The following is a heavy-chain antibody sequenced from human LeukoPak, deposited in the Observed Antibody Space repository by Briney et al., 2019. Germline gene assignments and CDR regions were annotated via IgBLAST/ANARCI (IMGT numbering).Heavy chain of an antibody. D-gene: IGHD2-21*02. CDR2: IYYSGST. J-gene: IGHJ6*02. CDR3: ARHEYCGGDCYYYYYYGMDV. V-gene: IGHV4-59*08. Sequence: SETLSLTCTVSGGSISSYYWSWIRQPPGKGLEWIGYIYYSGSTNYNPSLKSRVTISVDTSKNQFSLKLSSVTAADTAVYYCARHEYCGGDCYYYYYYGMDVWGQGTTVTVSS. CDR1: GGSISSYY.